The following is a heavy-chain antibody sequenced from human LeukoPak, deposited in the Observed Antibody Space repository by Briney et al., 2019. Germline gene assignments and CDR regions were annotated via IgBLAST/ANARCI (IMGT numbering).Heavy chain of an antibody. CDR3: ANGEGYYDILTGYYYTHFDY. J-gene: IGHJ4*02. V-gene: IGHV3-23*01. D-gene: IGHD3-9*01. CDR2: ISGSGGST. Sequence: GGSPSLPCAASGFTFSSYAMSWVRQAPGKGVHWVSAISGSGGSTYYADSVKGRFTISRDNSKNTLYLLMMSLGADDTAVEYCANGEGYYDILTGYYYTHFDYWGQGTLVTVSS. CDR1: GFTFSSYA.